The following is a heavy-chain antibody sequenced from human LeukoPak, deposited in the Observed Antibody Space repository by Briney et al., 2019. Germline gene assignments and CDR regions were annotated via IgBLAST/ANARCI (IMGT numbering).Heavy chain of an antibody. CDR3: ARQEYCSGGSCYTWFDP. J-gene: IGHJ5*02. CDR2: IYPADSDI. V-gene: IGHV5-51*01. Sequence: GESLKISCKGSGYSINNYLIGWVGQMPGKGLEVMGIIYPADSDIRYSPSFQGQVTISADKSISTAYLQWSSLKASDTAMYYCARQEYCSGGSCYTWFDPWGQGTLVTVSS. CDR1: GYSINNYL. D-gene: IGHD2-15*01.